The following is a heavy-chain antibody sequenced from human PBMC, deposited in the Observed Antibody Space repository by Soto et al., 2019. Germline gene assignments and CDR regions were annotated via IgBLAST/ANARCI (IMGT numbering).Heavy chain of an antibody. Sequence: ERLCRTGSVSGGSISSSNWWSWVRQPPGKGLEWIGEIYHSGSTNYNPSLKSRVTISVDKSKNQFSLKLSSVTAADTAVYYCARAASSSSWSKHFDYWGQGTLVTVYS. J-gene: IGHJ4*02. CDR2: IYHSGST. CDR1: GGSISSSNW. CDR3: ARAASSSSWSKHFDY. V-gene: IGHV4-4*02. D-gene: IGHD6-13*01.